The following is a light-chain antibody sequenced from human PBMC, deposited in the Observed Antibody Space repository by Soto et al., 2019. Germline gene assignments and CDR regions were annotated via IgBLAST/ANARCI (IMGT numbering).Light chain of an antibody. J-gene: IGLJ2*01. CDR3: GTWDSRLSGVL. CDR1: KSNVGRNY. CDR2: DTN. Sequence: QSVLTQPPSVSAAPGQTVTVSCSGNKSNVGRNYVSWYQQFPGTAPRLLIYDTNKRPSGIPGRFSGSKSGTSATLGITGLQTGDEAIDYCGTWDSRLSGVLFGGGTKVTVL. V-gene: IGLV1-51*01.